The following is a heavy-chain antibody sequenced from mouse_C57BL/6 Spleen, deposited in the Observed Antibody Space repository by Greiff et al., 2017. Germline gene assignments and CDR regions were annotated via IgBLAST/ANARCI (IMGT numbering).Heavy chain of an antibody. CDR3: AKRGDVGWYFDV. J-gene: IGHJ1*03. CDR1: GFSLTSYG. CDR2: IWSGGST. V-gene: IGHV2-5*01. Sequence: QVQLQQSGPGLVQPSQSLSITCTVSGFSLTSYGVHWVRQSPGKGLEWLGVIWSGGSTDYNAAFMSRLSITKDNSKSPGFFKMNSLQADDTAIYYCAKRGDVGWYFDVWGTGTTVTVSS. D-gene: IGHD3-3*01.